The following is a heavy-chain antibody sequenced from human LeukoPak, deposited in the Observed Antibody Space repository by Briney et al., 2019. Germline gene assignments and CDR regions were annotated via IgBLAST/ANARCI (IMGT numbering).Heavy chain of an antibody. Sequence: PSETLSLTCTISGGSISSGGYYWSWIREHPGKGLEWIGYIYYSGSTDYNPSLKSRFTMSVDTSKNQFSLKLSSVTAADTAVYYCASADYDMAFDIWGQGTMVTVSS. J-gene: IGHJ3*02. CDR2: IYYSGST. CDR3: ASADYDMAFDI. CDR1: GGSISSGGYY. V-gene: IGHV4-31*03. D-gene: IGHD3-9*01.